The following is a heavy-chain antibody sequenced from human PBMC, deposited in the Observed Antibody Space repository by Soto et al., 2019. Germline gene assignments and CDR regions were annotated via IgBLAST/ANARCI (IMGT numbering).Heavy chain of an antibody. CDR2: INPSGGST. Sequence: ASVKVSCKASGYTLTSYYMHWVRQAPGQGLEWMGIINPSGGSTSYAQKFQGRVTMTRDTSTSTVYMELSSLRSEDTAVYYCARTPSPPVWFDPWGQGTLVTVSS. J-gene: IGHJ5*02. V-gene: IGHV1-46*01. CDR3: ARTPSPPVWFDP. CDR1: GYTLTSYY.